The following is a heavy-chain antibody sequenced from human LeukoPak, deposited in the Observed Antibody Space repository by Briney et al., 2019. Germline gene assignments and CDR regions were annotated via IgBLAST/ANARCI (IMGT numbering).Heavy chain of an antibody. Sequence: SETLSLTCTVSGGSISSGDYYWSWIRQPPGTGLEWIGYIYYSGSTYYNPSLKSRVTISVDTSKNQFSLKLSSVTAADTAVYYCARGKQQLVRRGWFDPWGQGTLVTVSS. V-gene: IGHV4-30-4*01. CDR1: GGSISSGDYY. CDR3: ARGKQQLVRRGWFDP. CDR2: IYYSGST. J-gene: IGHJ5*02. D-gene: IGHD6-13*01.